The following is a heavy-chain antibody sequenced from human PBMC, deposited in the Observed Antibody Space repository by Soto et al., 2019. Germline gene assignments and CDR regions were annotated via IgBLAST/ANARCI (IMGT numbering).Heavy chain of an antibody. J-gene: IGHJ5*02. D-gene: IGHD6-19*01. V-gene: IGHV4-31*11. CDR2: ISYSGTT. Sequence: QVQLQESGPGLVKPSQTLSLTCAVSGGSISSGGHYWSWIRQHPGKGLEFLGYISYSGTTYYNPSLKSRLTLSIDTSKNQFSLKLRSVIAADTAVSYCAVAHIGVAVPNWFDPWGPGTLVTVSS. CDR3: AVAHIGVAVPNWFDP. CDR1: GGSISSGGHY.